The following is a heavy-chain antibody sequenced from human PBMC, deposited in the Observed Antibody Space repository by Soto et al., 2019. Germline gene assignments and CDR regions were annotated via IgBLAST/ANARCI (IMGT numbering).Heavy chain of an antibody. J-gene: IGHJ4*02. V-gene: IGHV3-23*01. CDR1: GFTFSSYA. CDR3: ATRVLLSFGELDY. CDR2: ISGSGGST. Sequence: EVQLLESGGGLVQPGGSLRLSCAASGFTFSSYAMSWVRQAPGKGLEWVSAISGSGGSTYYADSVKGRFTISRDNSKNPLYLQMSSLRVDDTAVDPCATRVLLSFGELDYWGQGTLVTVSS. D-gene: IGHD3-10*01.